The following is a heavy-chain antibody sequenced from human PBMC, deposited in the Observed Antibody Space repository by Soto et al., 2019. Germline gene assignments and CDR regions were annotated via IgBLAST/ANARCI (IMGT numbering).Heavy chain of an antibody. Sequence: SETLSLTCTVSGGSVSSGSYYWSWIRQPPGKGLEWIGYIYYSGSTNYNPSLKSRVTISVDTSKNQFSLKLSSVTAADTAVYYCASGELLDALDIWGQGTMGTVSS. D-gene: IGHD3-10*01. CDR2: IYYSGST. J-gene: IGHJ3*02. CDR3: ASGELLDALDI. V-gene: IGHV4-61*01. CDR1: GGSVSSGSYY.